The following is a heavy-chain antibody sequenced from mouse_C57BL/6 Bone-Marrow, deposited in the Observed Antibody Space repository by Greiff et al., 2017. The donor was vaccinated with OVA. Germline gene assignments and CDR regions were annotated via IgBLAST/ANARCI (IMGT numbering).Heavy chain of an antibody. V-gene: IGHV1-81*01. J-gene: IGHJ1*03. CDR2: IYPRSGNT. CDR1: GYTFTSYG. CDR3: ATGYYDYWYFDV. D-gene: IGHD2-4*01. Sequence: LEESGAELARPGASVKLSCKASGYTFTSYGISWVKQRTGQGLEWIGEIYPRSGNTYYNEKFKGKATLTADKSSSTAYMELRSLTSEDSAVYFCATGYYDYWYFDVWGTGTTVTVSS.